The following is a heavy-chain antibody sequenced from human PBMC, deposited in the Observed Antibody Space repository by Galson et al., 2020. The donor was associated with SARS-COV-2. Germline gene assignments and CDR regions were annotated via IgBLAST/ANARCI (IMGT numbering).Heavy chain of an antibody. Sequence: ASETLSLTCTVSGGSISSGGYYWSWIRQHPGKGLEWIGYIYYSGSTYYNPSLKSRVTISVDTSKNQFSLKLSSVTAADTAVYYCAREHRGYYYYPYYYGMDVWGQGTTVTVSS. J-gene: IGHJ6*02. V-gene: IGHV4-31*03. CDR1: GGSISSGGYY. CDR2: IYYSGST. CDR3: AREHRGYYYYPYYYGMDV. D-gene: IGHD3-22*01.